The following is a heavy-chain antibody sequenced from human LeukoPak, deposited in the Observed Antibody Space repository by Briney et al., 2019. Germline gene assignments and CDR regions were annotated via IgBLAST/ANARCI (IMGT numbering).Heavy chain of an antibody. J-gene: IGHJ3*02. D-gene: IGHD6-13*01. Sequence: PGGSLRLSCAASGFTFSSYAMSWVRQAPGKGLEWVSGTSGSGGSKYYADSVKGRFTMSRDNSKNTLYLQMNSLRAEDTAVYYCAKRIAAAVRSCAFDMWGQGTMVTVSS. CDR3: AKRIAAAVRSCAFDM. CDR2: TSGSGGSK. CDR1: GFTFSSYA. V-gene: IGHV3-23*01.